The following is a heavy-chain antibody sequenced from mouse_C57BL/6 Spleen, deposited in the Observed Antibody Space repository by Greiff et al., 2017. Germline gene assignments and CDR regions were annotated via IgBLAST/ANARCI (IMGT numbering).Heavy chain of an antibody. V-gene: IGHV1-80*01. J-gene: IGHJ1*03. D-gene: IGHD1-1*01. Sequence: VQLQQSGAELVKPGASVKISCKASGYAFSSYWMNWVKQRPGKGLEWIGQIYPGDGDTNYNGKFKGKATLTADKSSSTAYMQLSSLTSEDSAVYFCARALNYYGSLYFDVWGTGTTVTVSS. CDR1: GYAFSSYW. CDR3: ARALNYYGSLYFDV. CDR2: IYPGDGDT.